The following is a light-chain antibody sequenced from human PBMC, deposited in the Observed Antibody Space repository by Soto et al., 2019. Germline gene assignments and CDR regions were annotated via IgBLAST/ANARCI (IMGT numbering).Light chain of an antibody. Sequence: EIVMTQSPATLSVSPGERATLSCRASQRMSSNLAWYQQKPGQAPRLLIYGASTRATGIPARFSGSGSGTEFTLTISSLQSEDSAVYYCQQYKNWLALTFCGGTKVEIK. CDR3: QQYKNWLALT. CDR2: GAS. V-gene: IGKV3-15*01. CDR1: QRMSSN. J-gene: IGKJ4*01.